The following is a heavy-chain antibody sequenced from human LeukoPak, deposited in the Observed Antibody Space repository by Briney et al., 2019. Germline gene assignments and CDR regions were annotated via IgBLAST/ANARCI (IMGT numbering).Heavy chain of an antibody. J-gene: IGHJ4*02. Sequence: GGSLRLSCAASGLTFNKAWMGWVRQAPGKGLENIGRIKSKTDGETTDYAAPVKGRFTISRDDSKNTLYLQMNSLKSEDTAVYYCTRDQTPYYWGQGTLVTVSS. CDR2: IKSKTDGETT. V-gene: IGHV3-15*01. CDR3: TRDQTPYY. CDR1: GLTFNKAW.